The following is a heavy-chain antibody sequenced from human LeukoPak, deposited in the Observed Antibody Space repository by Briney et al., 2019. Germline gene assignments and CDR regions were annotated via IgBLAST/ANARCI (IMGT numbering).Heavy chain of an antibody. J-gene: IGHJ4*02. CDR3: ARGPLRSAAYYFDY. CDR2: IYHSGST. CDR1: GYSISSGYY. V-gene: IGHV4-38-2*02. D-gene: IGHD4-17*01. Sequence: SETLSLTCTVSGYSISSGYYWGWIRQPPGKGLEWIGSIYHSGSTYYNPSLKSRVTISVDTSKNQFSLKLSSVTAADTAVYYCARGPLRSAAYYFDYWGQGTLVTVSS.